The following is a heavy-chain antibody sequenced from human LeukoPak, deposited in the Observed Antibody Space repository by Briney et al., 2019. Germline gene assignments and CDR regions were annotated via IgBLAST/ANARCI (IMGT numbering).Heavy chain of an antibody. CDR1: GYSFTSYA. CDR2: INTHSGTP. J-gene: IGHJ4*02. Sequence: ASVKVSCKASGYSFTSYAMNWVRQAPGQGLEWMGWINTHSGTPMYAQGFTGRFVFSLDTSVNTAYLQIRSLKAEDTAVYYCARDAYCSGGFCYSFDWGQGTLVTASS. CDR3: ARDAYCSGGFCYSFD. D-gene: IGHD2-15*01. V-gene: IGHV7-4-1*01.